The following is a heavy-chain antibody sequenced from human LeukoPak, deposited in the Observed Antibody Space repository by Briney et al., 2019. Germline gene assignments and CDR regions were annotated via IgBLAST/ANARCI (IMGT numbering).Heavy chain of an antibody. D-gene: IGHD4-17*01. CDR1: GGTFSSYA. CDR2: MNPNSGNT. Sequence: ASVKVSCKASGGTFSSYAINWVRQATGQGLEWMGWMNPNSGNTGYAQKFQDRVTMTRNTSISTAYMELSSLKSEDTAVYYCAREVSYYGDYGGTWFDPWGQGTLVTVSS. J-gene: IGHJ5*02. V-gene: IGHV1-8*02. CDR3: AREVSYYGDYGGTWFDP.